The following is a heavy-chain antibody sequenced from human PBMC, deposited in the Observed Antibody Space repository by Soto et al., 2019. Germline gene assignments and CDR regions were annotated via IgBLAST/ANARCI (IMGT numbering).Heavy chain of an antibody. V-gene: IGHV4-30-2*01. Sequence: SEILSLTCAVSGGSISSGGYSWNWIRQPPGKGLEWIGYIHHSGSTLYNPSLKSRVTISVDKSKNQFSLKLTSVTAADTAVYYCARDQLEGNWFDPWGQGTLVTVSS. J-gene: IGHJ5*02. D-gene: IGHD1-1*01. CDR1: GGSISSGGYS. CDR3: ARDQLEGNWFDP. CDR2: IHHSGST.